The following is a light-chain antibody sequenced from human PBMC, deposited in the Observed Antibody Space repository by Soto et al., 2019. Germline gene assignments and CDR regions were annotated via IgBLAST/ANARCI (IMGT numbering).Light chain of an antibody. CDR1: QSVSSY. J-gene: IGKJ4*01. V-gene: IGKV3-20*01. CDR3: QQFSSYPPT. Sequence: EIVLTQSPVTLSLSPGERATLSCRASQSVSSYLAWYQQKPGQAPRLLIYDASSRATGIPDGFSGGGSGTDFTLTISRLEPEDFAVYYCQQFSSYPPTFGGGTKVDI. CDR2: DAS.